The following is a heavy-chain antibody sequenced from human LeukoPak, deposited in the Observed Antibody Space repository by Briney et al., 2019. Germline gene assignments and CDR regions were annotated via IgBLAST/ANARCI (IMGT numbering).Heavy chain of an antibody. J-gene: IGHJ6*04. Sequence: ASVKVSCKVSGYTLTELSMHWVRQSPGKGREGMGGFDPEDGETIYAQKFQGRVTMTEDTSTDTAYMELSSLRAEDTAVYYCAGYCTFGVCYSRWGKGTTVTVSS. CDR1: GYTLTELS. V-gene: IGHV1-24*01. D-gene: IGHD2-8*01. CDR2: FDPEDGET. CDR3: AGYCTFGVCYSR.